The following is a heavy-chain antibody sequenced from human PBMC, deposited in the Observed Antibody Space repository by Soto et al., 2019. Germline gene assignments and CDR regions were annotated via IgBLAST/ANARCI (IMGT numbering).Heavy chain of an antibody. V-gene: IGHV1-69*01. CDR1: GVTLKRCA. Sequence: CDSRGVTLKRCAVMCAPQAPNQGLQWMGGIIPMFASAKYGQKFQGRVTITADESTSTAYVELSSLRSEDTAVYYCARTRLAVRPDFSGDLQTYYYYGLDVWGQPTTVNVSS. CDR2: IIPMFASA. D-gene: IGHD6-6*01. CDR3: ARTRLAVRPDFSGDLQTYYYYGLDV. J-gene: IGHJ6*02.